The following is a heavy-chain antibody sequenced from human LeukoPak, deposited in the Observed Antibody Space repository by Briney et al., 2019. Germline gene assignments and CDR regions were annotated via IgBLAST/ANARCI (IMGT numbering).Heavy chain of an antibody. CDR3: AKESITMVRGVRGYAFDI. J-gene: IGHJ3*02. D-gene: IGHD3-10*01. CDR2: INQDGSEK. Sequence: GGSLRLSCAASGFTFSAYEMNWVRQAPGKGLEWVASINQDGSEKYYVDSVKGRFTISRDNAKNSLYLQMNSLRAEDTALYYCAKESITMVRGVRGYAFDIWGQGTMVTVSS. CDR1: GFTFSAYE. V-gene: IGHV3-7*03.